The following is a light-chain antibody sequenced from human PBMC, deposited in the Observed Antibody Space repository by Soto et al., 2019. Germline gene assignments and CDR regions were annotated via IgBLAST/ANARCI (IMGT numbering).Light chain of an antibody. Sequence: DIVMTQSPLSLPVTPGEPSSISCRSSQRLLHSNGNTFLDWYLQKPGQSPQLLIYLGSNRASGVPDRVSGSEAGTDFTLKISRVVAEDAGVYYCMQALETPYTFGQGTKVDIK. CDR2: LGS. V-gene: IGKV2-28*01. CDR1: QRLLHSNGNTF. CDR3: MQALETPYT. J-gene: IGKJ2*01.